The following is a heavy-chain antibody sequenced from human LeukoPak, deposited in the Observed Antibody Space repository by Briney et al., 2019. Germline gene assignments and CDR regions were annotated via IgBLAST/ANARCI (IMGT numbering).Heavy chain of an antibody. CDR3: ARDYTIDTAMVTVYYGMDV. CDR1: GGSISSGDYY. J-gene: IGHJ6*02. CDR2: IYYSGST. V-gene: IGHV4-30-4*01. D-gene: IGHD5-18*01. Sequence: SETLSLTCTVSGGSISSGDYYWSWLRQPPGKGLEWIGYIYYSGSTYYNPSLKSRVTISVDTSKNQFSLKLSSVTAADTAVYYCARDYTIDTAMVTVYYGMDVWGQGTTVTVSS.